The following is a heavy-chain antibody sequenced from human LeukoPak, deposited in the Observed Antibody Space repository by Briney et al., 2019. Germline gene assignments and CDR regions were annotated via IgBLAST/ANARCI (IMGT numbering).Heavy chain of an antibody. CDR2: MNPNSGNT. V-gene: IGHV1-8*03. D-gene: IGHD3-22*01. Sequence: ASVKVSCKASGYTFTSYDIDWVRQATGQGLEWIGWMNPNSGNTGYAQKFQGRVTITRNTPISTAYMELSSLRSEDTAVYYCARGLNYYDSSGYYESPYAFDIWGRGTMVTVSS. CDR3: ARGLNYYDSSGYYESPYAFDI. CDR1: GYTFTSYD. J-gene: IGHJ3*02.